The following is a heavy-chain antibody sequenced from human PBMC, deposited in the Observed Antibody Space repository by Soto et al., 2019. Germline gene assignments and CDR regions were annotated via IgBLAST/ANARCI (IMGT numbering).Heavy chain of an antibody. J-gene: IGHJ4*02. CDR1: GFTFSGSA. CDR3: TRPFYYDSSGYYSGFDY. CDR2: IRSKANSYAT. V-gene: IGHV3-73*02. D-gene: IGHD3-22*01. Sequence: EVQLVESGGGLVQPGGSLKLSCAASGFTFSGSAMHWVRQASGKGLEWVGRIRSKANSYATAYAASVKGRFTISRDDSKNTAYLQMNSLNTEDTAVYYCTRPFYYDSSGYYSGFDYWGQGTLVTVSS.